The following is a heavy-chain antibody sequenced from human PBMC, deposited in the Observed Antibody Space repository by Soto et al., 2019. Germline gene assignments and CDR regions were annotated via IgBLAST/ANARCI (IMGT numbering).Heavy chain of an antibody. CDR1: GGTFDHAA. J-gene: IGHJ4*02. Sequence: QVQLVQSGAEVKKPGSSVKVSCEAPGGTFDHAAITWVRQAPGQGLEWVGGINPMFDSTHYAQKFQGRVTITADAVTSTAFMELRGLTSDDTAVYYCARQIFAAAYWGQGTLLVVSS. CDR2: INPMFDST. CDR3: ARQIFAAAY. D-gene: IGHD3-9*01. V-gene: IGHV1-69*01.